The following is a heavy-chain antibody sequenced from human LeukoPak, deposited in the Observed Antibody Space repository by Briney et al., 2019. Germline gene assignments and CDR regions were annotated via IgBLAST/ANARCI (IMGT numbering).Heavy chain of an antibody. D-gene: IGHD3-16*02. Sequence: SETLSLTCAAYGESFSGYYWSWIRQPPGKGLEWIGEINHRENTNYNPSLKSRVTISVDTSKNQFSLKLTSVTAADTAVYYCARWGQPVWGSYRYSARPLFDYWGQGTLVTVSS. J-gene: IGHJ4*02. CDR2: INHRENT. V-gene: IGHV4-34*01. CDR1: GESFSGYY. CDR3: ARWGQPVWGSYRYSARPLFDY.